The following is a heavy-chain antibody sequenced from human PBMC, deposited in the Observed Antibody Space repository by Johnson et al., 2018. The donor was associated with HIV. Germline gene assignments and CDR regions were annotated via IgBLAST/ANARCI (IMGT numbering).Heavy chain of an antibody. V-gene: IGHV3-NL1*01. CDR1: GFTFSGYA. J-gene: IGHJ3*02. Sequence: QMQLVESGGGVVQPGRSLRLSCAASGFTFSGYAMHWVRQAPGKGLEWVSVIYSGGSTYYADSVKGRFTISRDNSKNTLYLQMNSLRAEDTAVYYCAKCIWGSSLIDAFDIWGQGTMVTVSS. CDR2: IYSGGST. CDR3: AKCIWGSSLIDAFDI. D-gene: IGHD6-13*01.